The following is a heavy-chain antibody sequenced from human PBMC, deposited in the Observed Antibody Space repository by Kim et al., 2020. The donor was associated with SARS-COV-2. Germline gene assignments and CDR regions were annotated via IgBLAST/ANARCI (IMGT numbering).Heavy chain of an antibody. Sequence: SETLSLTCAVYGGSFSGYYWSWIRQPPGKGLEWIGEINHSGSTNYNPSLKSRVTISVDTSKNQFSLKLSSVTAADTAVYYCARGDNEVEAGDFDYWGQGTLVTVSS. CDR3: ARGDNEVEAGDFDY. D-gene: IGHD6-19*01. CDR1: GGSFSGYY. J-gene: IGHJ4*02. V-gene: IGHV4-34*01. CDR2: INHSGST.